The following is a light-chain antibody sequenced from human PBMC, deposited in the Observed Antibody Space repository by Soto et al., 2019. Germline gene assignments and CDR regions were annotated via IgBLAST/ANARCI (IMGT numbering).Light chain of an antibody. V-gene: IGLV4-69*01. CDR2: LNSDGRH. Sequence: QLVLTQSPSASASLGASVKVTCTLSSGHSSYAIAWHQQRPEKGPRYLMKLNSDGRHIKGDGIPDRFSGSSSGAERYLTISSLQSEDEADYYCQTWGSDNHVVFGEGTKVTVL. CDR1: SGHSSYA. CDR3: QTWGSDNHVV. J-gene: IGLJ2*01.